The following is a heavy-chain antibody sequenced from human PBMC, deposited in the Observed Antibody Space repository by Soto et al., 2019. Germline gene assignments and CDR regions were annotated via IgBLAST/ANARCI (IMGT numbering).Heavy chain of an antibody. V-gene: IGHV3-33*01. D-gene: IGHD3-22*01. CDR3: ASNYYDSSGYDEGFDY. Sequence: GGSLRLSCAASGFTFSSYGMHWVRQAPGKGLEWVAVIWYDGSNKYYADSVKGRFTISRDNYKNTLYLQMNSLRAEDTAVYYCASNYYDSSGYDEGFDYWGQGTLVTVSS. J-gene: IGHJ4*02. CDR1: GFTFSSYG. CDR2: IWYDGSNK.